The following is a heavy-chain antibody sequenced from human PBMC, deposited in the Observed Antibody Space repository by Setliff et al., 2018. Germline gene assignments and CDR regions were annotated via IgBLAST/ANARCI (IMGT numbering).Heavy chain of an antibody. J-gene: IGHJ4*02. Sequence: SETLSLTCTVSGGSISSYYWSWIRQPPGKGLEWIGYIYNSGSTNYNPSLKSRVTISVDTSKNQISLKLTSVTAADTAVYYCARLVRYCTKTSCQRASGGEYWGQGTLVTVSS. CDR2: IYNSGST. D-gene: IGHD2-2*01. V-gene: IGHV4-59*01. CDR1: GGSISSYY. CDR3: ARLVRYCTKTSCQRASGGEY.